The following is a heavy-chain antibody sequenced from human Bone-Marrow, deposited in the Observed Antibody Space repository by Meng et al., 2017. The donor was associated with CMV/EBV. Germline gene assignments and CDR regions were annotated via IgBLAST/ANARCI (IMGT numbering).Heavy chain of an antibody. Sequence: GEALKISCKGSGYSFTSYWIGWVRQMPGKGLEWMGIIYPGDSDTIYSPSFQGQVPISADKSISTAYLQWSSLKASDTALYYCARHRRGTRILDYWGQGTLVTVSS. J-gene: IGHJ4*02. CDR3: ARHRRGTRILDY. D-gene: IGHD3-16*01. CDR1: GYSFTSYW. CDR2: IYPGDSDT. V-gene: IGHV5-51*01.